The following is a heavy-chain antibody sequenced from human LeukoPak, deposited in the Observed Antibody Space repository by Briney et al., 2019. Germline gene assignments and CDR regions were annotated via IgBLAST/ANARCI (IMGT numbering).Heavy chain of an antibody. V-gene: IGHV3-21*01. J-gene: IGHJ5*02. CDR1: GFSFRSYA. Sequence: PGGSLRLSCVASGFSFRSYAMHWVRQAPGKGLEWVSSISSSSSYIYYADSVKGRFTISRDNAKNSLYLQMNSLRAEDTAVYYCARDPDYDFWSGYYSGNWFDPWGQGTLVTVSS. CDR2: ISSSSSYI. D-gene: IGHD3-3*01. CDR3: ARDPDYDFWSGYYSGNWFDP.